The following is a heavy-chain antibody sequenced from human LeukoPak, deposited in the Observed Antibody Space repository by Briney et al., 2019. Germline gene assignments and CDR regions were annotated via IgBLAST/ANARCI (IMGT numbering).Heavy chain of an antibody. Sequence: QAGGSLRLSCAASGFTFSSYAMSWVRQAPGKGLGWVSGISGSGGTTYYADSVKGRFTISRDNSKNTVYLQMNSLRVEDTAVYYCAKEASSYRPFDYWGQGTPVTVSS. D-gene: IGHD1-26*01. V-gene: IGHV3-23*01. CDR1: GFTFSSYA. CDR3: AKEASSYRPFDY. J-gene: IGHJ4*02. CDR2: ISGSGGTT.